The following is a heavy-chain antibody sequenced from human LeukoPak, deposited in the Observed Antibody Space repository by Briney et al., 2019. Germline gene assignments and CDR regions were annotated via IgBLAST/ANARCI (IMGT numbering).Heavy chain of an antibody. V-gene: IGHV3-48*04. CDR3: AKDTIRGGTTAPFLDY. J-gene: IGHJ4*02. Sequence: GGSLRLSCAASGFTFSSYSMNWVRQAPGKGLEWVSYISSSSSTIYYADSVKGRFTISRDNAKNSLYLQMNSLRAEDTAVYYCAKDTIRGGTTAPFLDYWGQGTLVTVSS. D-gene: IGHD1-1*01. CDR2: ISSSSSTI. CDR1: GFTFSSYS.